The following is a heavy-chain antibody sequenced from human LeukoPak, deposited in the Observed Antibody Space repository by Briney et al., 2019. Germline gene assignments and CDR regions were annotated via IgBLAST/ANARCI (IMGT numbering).Heavy chain of an antibody. Sequence: SKTLSLTCTVSGGSISSYYWSWIRQPPGKGLEWIGYIYYSGSTNYNPSLESRVTISVDTSKNQFSLKLTSVTAADTAVYYCARRGSSWFHFDYWGQGTLVTVSS. V-gene: IGHV4-59*08. J-gene: IGHJ4*02. CDR1: GGSISSYY. D-gene: IGHD6-13*01. CDR3: ARRGSSWFHFDY. CDR2: IYYSGST.